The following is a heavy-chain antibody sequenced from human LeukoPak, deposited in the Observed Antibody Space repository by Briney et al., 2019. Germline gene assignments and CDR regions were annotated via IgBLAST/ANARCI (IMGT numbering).Heavy chain of an antibody. CDR1: GGSISSSSYY. J-gene: IGHJ4*02. V-gene: IGHV4-39*01. D-gene: IGHD6-19*01. CDR2: IYYSGST. CDR3: ARQPRAIAVAGNFDY. Sequence: SETLSLTCTASGGSISSSSYYWGWIRQPPGKGLEWIGSIYYSGSTYYNPSLKSRVTISVDTSKNQFSLKLSSVTAADTAVYYCARQPRAIAVAGNFDYWGQGTLVTVSS.